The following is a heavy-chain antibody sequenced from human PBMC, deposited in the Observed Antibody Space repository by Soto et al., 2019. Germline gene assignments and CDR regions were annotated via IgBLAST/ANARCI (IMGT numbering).Heavy chain of an antibody. CDR3: ARGGLRSGQNWFDP. D-gene: IGHD4-17*01. Sequence: SETLSLTCAVYCGSFSGYYWSWIRQPPGKGLEWIGEISHSGSTNYNPSLKSRVTISVDTSKNQFSLKLSSVTAADTAVYYCARGGLRSGQNWFDPWGQGTLVTVSS. V-gene: IGHV4-34*01. CDR2: ISHSGST. J-gene: IGHJ5*02. CDR1: CGSFSGYY.